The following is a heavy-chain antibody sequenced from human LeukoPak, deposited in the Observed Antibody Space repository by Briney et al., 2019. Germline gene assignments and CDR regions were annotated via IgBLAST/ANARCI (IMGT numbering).Heavy chain of an antibody. V-gene: IGHV4-34*01. D-gene: IGHD3-10*01. CDR2: INHSGST. CDR1: GGSFSGYY. Sequence: SETLSLTCAVYGGSFSGYYWSWIRQPPGKGLEWMGEINHSGSTNYNPSLKSRVTISINTSKNQFSLKLSSVTAADTAVYYCARSKIYGSGTYWFDPWGQGTLVTVSS. CDR3: ARSKIYGSGTYWFDP. J-gene: IGHJ5*02.